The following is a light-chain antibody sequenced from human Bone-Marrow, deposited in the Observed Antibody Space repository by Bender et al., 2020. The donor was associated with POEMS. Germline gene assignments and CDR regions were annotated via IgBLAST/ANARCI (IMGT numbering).Light chain of an antibody. CDR2: FDD. J-gene: IGLJ2*01. CDR1: NIRSYS. Sequence: SYVLTQPPSVSVAPRETAKISCGGDNIRSYSVHWYQQMPGQAPVVVIYFDDDRPSGIPDRFSGSKSGNTATLTISRVEAGDEADYYCQVWDRAGDHPVFGGGTKLTVL. V-gene: IGLV3-21*04. CDR3: QVWDRAGDHPV.